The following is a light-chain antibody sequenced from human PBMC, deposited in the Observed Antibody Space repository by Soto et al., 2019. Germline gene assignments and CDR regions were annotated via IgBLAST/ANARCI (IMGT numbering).Light chain of an antibody. Sequence: QSALTQPASVSGSPGQSITISCTGTSSDVGGNYVSWYVSWYQQHPGKVSKLIIYDDDDRPSGVSNRFTGSKSGSTASLTVSGLQGEDEADCYFGSYANSRTVIFGGGTKLTVL. J-gene: IGLJ2*01. V-gene: IGLV2-14*03. CDR2: DDD. CDR1: SSDVGGNYVSWY. CDR3: GSYANSRTVI.